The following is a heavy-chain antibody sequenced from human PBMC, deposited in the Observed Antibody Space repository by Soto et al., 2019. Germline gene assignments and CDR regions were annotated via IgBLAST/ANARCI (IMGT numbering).Heavy chain of an antibody. J-gene: IGHJ3*02. D-gene: IGHD3-3*01. Sequence: QLHLVQSGAVVKKPGASVTVSCSASGYPVTAYYMHWVRQAPGRGLEWMGGINPATGAAKYTQTFQGRDTMTRDASTSTVFMELSGLTSGDTAVFYCARGGGVGVAGSAAFDMWGQGTLVTVSS. CDR2: INPATGAA. CDR1: GYPVTAYY. CDR3: ARGGGVGVAGSAAFDM. V-gene: IGHV1-2*02.